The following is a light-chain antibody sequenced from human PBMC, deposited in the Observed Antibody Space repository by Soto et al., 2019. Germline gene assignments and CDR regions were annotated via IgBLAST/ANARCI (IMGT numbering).Light chain of an antibody. CDR2: DAS. CDR1: QSISSY. Sequence: EIVVTQSPATLSLSPGERATLSCRASQSISSYLAWYQQKPGQPPRLLLYDASNSATGIPARFSGSGSGTDFTLTISSLEPEDFAVYYCQQRSTWPLTFGGGTKVEIK. CDR3: QQRSTWPLT. J-gene: IGKJ4*01. V-gene: IGKV3-11*01.